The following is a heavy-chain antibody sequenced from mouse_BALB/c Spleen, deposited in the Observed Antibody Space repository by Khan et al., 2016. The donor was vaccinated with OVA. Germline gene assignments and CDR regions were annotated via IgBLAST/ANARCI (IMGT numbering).Heavy chain of an antibody. Sequence: QIQLVQSGAELAKPGASVKMSCKASGYTFTSYWMHWVKQRPGQGLERIGYINPSTDYTEYNQKFKDKATLTADKSSSTAYMQLTSLTSEDSAVYYCTNHGSSSAWFTYWGQGTLVTVSA. V-gene: IGHV1-7*01. CDR2: INPSTDYT. J-gene: IGHJ3*01. CDR1: GYTFTSYW. D-gene: IGHD1-1*01. CDR3: TNHGSSSAWFTY.